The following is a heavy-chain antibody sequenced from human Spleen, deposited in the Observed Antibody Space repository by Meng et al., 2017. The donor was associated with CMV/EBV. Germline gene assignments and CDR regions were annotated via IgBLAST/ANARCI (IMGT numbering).Heavy chain of an antibody. CDR2: ISAYNGNT. D-gene: IGHD2-2*03. Sequence: ASVKVSCKTSGYTFNNHGISWVRQAPGQGLEWMGWISAYNGNTNYVQNLQGRVTMTTDTSTSTAYMELRSLRSDDTAVYYCARLGYCSSTSCYSGVYYYYYGMDVWGQGTTVTVSS. J-gene: IGHJ6*02. V-gene: IGHV1-18*01. CDR3: ARLGYCSSTSCYSGVYYYYYGMDV. CDR1: GYTFNNHG.